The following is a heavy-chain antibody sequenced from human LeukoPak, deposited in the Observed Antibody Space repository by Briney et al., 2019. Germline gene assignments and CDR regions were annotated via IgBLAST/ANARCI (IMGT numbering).Heavy chain of an antibody. CDR2: IYTGGST. D-gene: IGHD3-22*01. CDR3: ARNLYYYDSSGYYYY. J-gene: IGHJ4*02. Sequence: GGSLRLSCAASGFTVSSNYMSWVRQAPGKGLGWVSAIYTGGSTYYAGFVKGRFTISRDNSKNTLYLQMNSLRAEDTAVYYCARNLYYYDSSGYYYYWGRGTLVTVSS. V-gene: IGHV3-66*01. CDR1: GFTVSSNY.